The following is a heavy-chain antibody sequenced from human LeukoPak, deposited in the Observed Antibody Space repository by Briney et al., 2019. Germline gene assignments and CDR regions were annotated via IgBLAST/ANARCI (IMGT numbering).Heavy chain of an antibody. V-gene: IGHV1-24*01. D-gene: IGHD4-23*01. J-gene: IGHJ4*02. CDR2: FDPEDGET. CDR1: GYTLTELS. CDR3: ARDYGGTFDY. Sequence: VASVKVSCKVSGYTLTELSMHWVRQAPGKGLEWMGGFDPEDGETIYAQKFQGRVTITTDESTSTAYMELSSLRSEDTAVYYCARDYGGTFDYWGQGTLVTVSS.